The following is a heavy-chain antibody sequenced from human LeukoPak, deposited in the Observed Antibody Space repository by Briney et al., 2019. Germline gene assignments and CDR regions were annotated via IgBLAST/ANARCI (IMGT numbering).Heavy chain of an antibody. CDR1: GGSISSYY. Sequence: PSETLSLTCTVSGGSISSYYWSWIRQPPGKGLEWIGYIYYSGSTNYNPSLKSRVTISVDTSKNQFSLKLSSLTAADTAVYYCARERCSSTTCYFDYWGQGTLVTVSS. CDR3: ARERCSSTTCYFDY. D-gene: IGHD2-2*01. V-gene: IGHV4-59*01. J-gene: IGHJ4*02. CDR2: IYYSGST.